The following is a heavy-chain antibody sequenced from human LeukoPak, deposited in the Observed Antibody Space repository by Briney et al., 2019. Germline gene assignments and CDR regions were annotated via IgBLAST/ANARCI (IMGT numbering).Heavy chain of an antibody. J-gene: IGHJ4*02. Sequence: GGSLTLSCAASGFTFSSYSMNWVRQAPGKGLEWVSFISSGSSYIYYADSVKGRFTISRDNAKNSLYLQMNSLRAEDTAVYYCARDFVIYSSGSYGYWGQGTLVTVSS. CDR2: ISSGSSYI. CDR1: GFTFSSYS. D-gene: IGHD1-26*01. CDR3: ARDFVIYSSGSYGY. V-gene: IGHV3-21*01.